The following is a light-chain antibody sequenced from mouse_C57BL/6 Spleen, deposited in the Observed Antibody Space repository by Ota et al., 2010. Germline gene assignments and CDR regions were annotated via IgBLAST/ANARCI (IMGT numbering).Light chain of an antibody. CDR1: QSVDYDGDSY. CDR2: AAS. J-gene: IGKJ4*01. V-gene: IGKV3-4*01. Sequence: DIVLTQSPASLAVSLGQRATISCKASQSVDYDGDSYMNWYQQKPGQPPKLLIYAASNLESGIPARFSGSGSGTDFTLTISSLEYEDMGIYYCLQYDDFPYTFGSGTKLEIK. CDR3: LQYDDFPYT.